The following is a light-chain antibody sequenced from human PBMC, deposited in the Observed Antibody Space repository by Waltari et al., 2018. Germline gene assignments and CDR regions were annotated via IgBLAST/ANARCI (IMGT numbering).Light chain of an antibody. J-gene: IGKJ4*01. CDR1: QSVSSHY. Sequence: DIVLTQSPGALSLSPGQRATLSCRASQSVSSHYLVWDQQRRGQPPTLHIDGASTRAAGVPRRFSGSGSGTEFTLTISSLEPEDFAVYFCQVYGTSPLVTFGGGTKVEIK. V-gene: IGKV3-20*01. CDR2: GAS. CDR3: QVYGTSPLVT.